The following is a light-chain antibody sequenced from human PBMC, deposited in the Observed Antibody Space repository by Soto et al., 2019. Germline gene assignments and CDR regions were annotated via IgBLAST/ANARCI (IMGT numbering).Light chain of an antibody. CDR2: AAS. CDR3: QQLHGYPIT. J-gene: IGKJ5*01. Sequence: ILLTQSPSSLSASVGDRVTIXXRASQGIDTSLAWYQQKPGKAPXLLIYAASNFQSGVPSRFSGSGSGTHFTLTISSLQPEDFATYYCQQLHGYPITFGQGTRRRL. V-gene: IGKV1-9*01. CDR1: QGIDTS.